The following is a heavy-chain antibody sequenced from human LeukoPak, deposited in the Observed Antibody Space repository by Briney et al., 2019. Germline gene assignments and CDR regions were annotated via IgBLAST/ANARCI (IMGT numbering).Heavy chain of an antibody. J-gene: IGHJ4*02. V-gene: IGHV4-59*01. CDR2: IYYSGST. CDR3: ARDSLRGNQI. D-gene: IGHD2/OR15-2a*01. CDR1: GGSISSYY. Sequence: SETLSLTCTVSGGSISSYYWSWIRQPPGKGLEWIGYIYYSGSTNYNPSLKSRVTISVDTSKNQLSLKLSSVTAADTAVYYCARDSLRGNQIWGQGTLVTVSS.